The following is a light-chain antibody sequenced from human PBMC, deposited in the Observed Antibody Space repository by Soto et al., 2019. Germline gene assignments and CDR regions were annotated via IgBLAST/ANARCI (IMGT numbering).Light chain of an antibody. V-gene: IGKV1-5*03. CDR3: QQYNSYWT. J-gene: IGKJ1*01. CDR1: QSISSW. Sequence: DIQMTQSPSTLSASVGDRVTITCRASQSISSWLAWYQQKPGKAPKLLIYKASSLESGVPSRFSGSGSGTEFTLTISRLQPDYFATYYCQQYNSYWTFGQGTQV. CDR2: KAS.